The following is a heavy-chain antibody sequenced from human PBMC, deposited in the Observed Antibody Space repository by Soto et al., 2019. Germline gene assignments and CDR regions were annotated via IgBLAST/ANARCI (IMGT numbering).Heavy chain of an antibody. J-gene: IGHJ4*01. D-gene: IGHD1-26*01. CDR1: GDSVSSNSAG. V-gene: IGHV6-1*01. Sequence: SQTLSLTCAVTGDSVSSNSAGWSWVRQSPSRGLEWLGRTYYRSKWYYEYAVSVRGRITINPDTSKNQYSLQLNSVTPEDTAVYFCARGEQYSGRIFDYWGQGTLVTVSS. CDR2: TYYRSKWYY. CDR3: ARGEQYSGRIFDY.